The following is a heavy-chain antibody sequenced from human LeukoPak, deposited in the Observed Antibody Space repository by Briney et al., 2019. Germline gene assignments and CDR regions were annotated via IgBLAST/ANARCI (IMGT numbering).Heavy chain of an antibody. J-gene: IGHJ4*02. CDR3: AKGLYHPEYYFDY. V-gene: IGHV3-30*02. Sequence: GGSLRLSCAASGLTFSSYGMHWVRQAPGKGLEWVAFIRYDGSNKYYADSVKGRFTISRDNSKNTLYLQMNSLRAEDTAVYYCAKGLYHPEYYFDYWGQGTLVTVSS. CDR1: GLTFSSYG. D-gene: IGHD1-14*01. CDR2: IRYDGSNK.